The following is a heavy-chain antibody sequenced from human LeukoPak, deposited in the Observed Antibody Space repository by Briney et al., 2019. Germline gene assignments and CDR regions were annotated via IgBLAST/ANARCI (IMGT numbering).Heavy chain of an antibody. CDR2: INHSGST. D-gene: IGHD5-24*01. CDR1: SGSFSGYY. V-gene: IGHV4-34*01. Sequence: SETLSLTCAVYSGSFSGYYWSWIRQPPGKGLEWIGEINHSGSTNYNPSLKSRVTISVDTSKNQFSLKLSSVTAADTAVYYCAGRDGYYWGQGTLVTVSS. J-gene: IGHJ4*02. CDR3: AGRDGYY.